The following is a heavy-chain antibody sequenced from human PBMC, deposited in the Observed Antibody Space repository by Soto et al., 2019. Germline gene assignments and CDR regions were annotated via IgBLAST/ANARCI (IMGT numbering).Heavy chain of an antibody. Sequence: EVQLLESGGGLVQPGGSLRLSCAASGFTFSSYAMSWVRQAPGKGLEWVSTISGSGVNTYYADSVQGRFTISRDNSKNTFYMQMNSMRAEDTAVYYCETSPSSSWSSQFDYWGQGTLVTVSS. J-gene: IGHJ4*02. CDR1: GFTFSSYA. V-gene: IGHV3-23*01. CDR3: ETSPSSSWSSQFDY. CDR2: ISGSGVNT. D-gene: IGHD6-13*01.